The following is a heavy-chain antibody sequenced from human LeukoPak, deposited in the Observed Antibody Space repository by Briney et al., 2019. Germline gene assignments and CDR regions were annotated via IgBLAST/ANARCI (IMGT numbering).Heavy chain of an antibody. Sequence: ASVKVSRKASGYTFTGYYIHWVRQAPGQGFEWMGWIHPNSGATGYAQNFQGRVTMTGDTSISTAYMDLSRLRSDDTAVYYCARNTAPGYGLDVWGQGTPVTVSS. CDR2: IHPNSGAT. J-gene: IGHJ6*02. CDR1: GYTFTGYY. V-gene: IGHV1-2*02. CDR3: ARNTAPGYGLDV. D-gene: IGHD5-18*01.